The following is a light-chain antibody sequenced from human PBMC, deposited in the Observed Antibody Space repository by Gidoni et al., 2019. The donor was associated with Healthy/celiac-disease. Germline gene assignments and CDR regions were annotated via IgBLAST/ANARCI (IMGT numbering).Light chain of an antibody. Sequence: PGPPSVSPGERATLSCRASQSVSSSYLAWYQQKPGQAPRLLIYGASSRATGIPDRFSGSGSGTDFTLTISRLEPEDFAVYYCQQYGSSPWTFGQGTKVEIK. CDR3: QQYGSSPWT. CDR2: GAS. CDR1: QSVSSSY. J-gene: IGKJ1*01. V-gene: IGKV3-20*01.